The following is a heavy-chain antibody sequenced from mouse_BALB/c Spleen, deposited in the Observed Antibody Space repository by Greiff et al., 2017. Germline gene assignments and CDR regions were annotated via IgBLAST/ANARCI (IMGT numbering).Heavy chain of an antibody. J-gene: IGHJ3*01. CDR2: IWAGGST. V-gene: IGHV2-9*02. D-gene: IGHD2-4*01. CDR3: ARDIYYDYDGPFAY. CDR1: GFSFTSYG. Sequence: QVQLQQSGPGLVAPSQSLSITCTVSGFSFTSYGVHWVLQPPGQGLEWLGVIWAGGSTNYNSALMSRLSISKDNSKSQVFLKMNSLQTDDTAMYYCARDIYYDYDGPFAYWGQGTLVTVSA.